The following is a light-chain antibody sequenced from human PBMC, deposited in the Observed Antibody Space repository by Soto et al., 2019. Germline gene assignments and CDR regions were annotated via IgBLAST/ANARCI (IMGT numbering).Light chain of an antibody. V-gene: IGKV3-15*01. J-gene: IGKJ4*01. Sequence: EIVMTQSPATLCVSPGERATLSCRASESVSSSLAWYQHKPGQSPRLLIYGASTRATNIAARFSGSGSGTEITLTISSLQSEDFAVYYCQQYRNWPLTFGGGTKVEI. CDR1: ESVSSS. CDR2: GAS. CDR3: QQYRNWPLT.